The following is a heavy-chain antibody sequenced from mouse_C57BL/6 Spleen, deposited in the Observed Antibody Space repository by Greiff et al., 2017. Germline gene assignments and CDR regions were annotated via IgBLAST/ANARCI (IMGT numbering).Heavy chain of an antibody. D-gene: IGHD2-12*01. CDR3: ARWAYYSQAWFAY. CDR2: IDPNSGGT. V-gene: IGHV1-72*01. J-gene: IGHJ3*01. Sequence: VQLQQPGAELVKPGASVKLSCKASGYTFTSYWMHWVKQRPGLGLEWIGRIDPNSGGTKYNEKFKSKATLTVDKPSSTAYMQLSSLTSEDSAVYYCARWAYYSQAWFAYWGQGTLVTVSA. CDR1: GYTFTSYW.